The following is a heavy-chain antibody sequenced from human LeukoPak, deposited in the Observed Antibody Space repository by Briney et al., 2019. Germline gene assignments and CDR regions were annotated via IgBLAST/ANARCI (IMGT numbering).Heavy chain of an antibody. Sequence: SETLSLTCAVSGGSISSTNWWSWVRQPPGKGLEWIGEVYHSGSTYYNPSLKSRVTISVDTSKNQFSLKLSSVTAADTAVYYCARRRDGYNYFDYWGQGTLVTVSS. D-gene: IGHD5-24*01. J-gene: IGHJ4*02. V-gene: IGHV4-4*02. CDR1: GGSISSTNW. CDR3: ARRRDGYNYFDY. CDR2: VYHSGST.